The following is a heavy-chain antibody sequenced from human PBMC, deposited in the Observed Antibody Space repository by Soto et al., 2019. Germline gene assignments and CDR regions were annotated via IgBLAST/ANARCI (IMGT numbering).Heavy chain of an antibody. CDR1: GGSISSGDYY. CDR3: ARANDYYDSSGYLNFDY. Sequence: LSLTCTVSGGSISSGDYYWSWIRQPPGKGLEWIGYIYYSGSTYYNPSLKSRVTISVDTSKNQFSLKLSSVTAADTAVYYCARANDYYDSSGYLNFDYWGQGXLVTVYS. V-gene: IGHV4-30-4*01. D-gene: IGHD3-22*01. J-gene: IGHJ4*02. CDR2: IYYSGST.